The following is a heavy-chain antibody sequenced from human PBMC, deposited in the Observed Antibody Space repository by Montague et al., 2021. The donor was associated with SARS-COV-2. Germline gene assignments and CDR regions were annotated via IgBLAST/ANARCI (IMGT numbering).Heavy chain of an antibody. V-gene: IGHV2-5*02. D-gene: IGHD1-26*01. CDR2: IYWDDDK. J-gene: IGHJ4*02. CDR3: AHRRLHTGSFDY. CDR1: GFSLSTSGVG. Sequence: PALVKPTQTLTLTCTFSGFSLSTSGVGVGWIRQPPGKALEWLALIYWDDDKRYSPSLKSRLTTTKDTSKNQVVLTVTNMDPVDTATYYCAHRRLHTGSFDYWGQGALVTVSS.